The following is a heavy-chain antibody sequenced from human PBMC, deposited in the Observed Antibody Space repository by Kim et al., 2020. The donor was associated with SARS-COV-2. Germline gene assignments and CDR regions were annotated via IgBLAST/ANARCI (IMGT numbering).Heavy chain of an antibody. CDR2: VNPNSGNT. CDR3: ATGPSGWYDY. V-gene: IGHV1-8*01. Sequence: ASVKVSCRASGYSFTSYDINWVRQASGQGLEWLGWVNPNSGNTGYAQKFQGRVMMTRNTAINTAYMELSSLESEDAAVYYCATGPSGWYDYWGQGTLVIVSS. J-gene: IGHJ4*02. D-gene: IGHD6-19*01. CDR1: GYSFTSYD.